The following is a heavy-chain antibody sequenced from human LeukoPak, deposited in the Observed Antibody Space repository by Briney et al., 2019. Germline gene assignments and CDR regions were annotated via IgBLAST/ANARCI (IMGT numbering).Heavy chain of an antibody. J-gene: IGHJ4*02. CDR3: AREAAGGGYYDSSGFQDY. Sequence: ASVKVSCKASGYTFTSYGISWVQQAPGQGLEWMGWISAYNGNTNYAQKFQGRVTITTDESTSTAYMELSSLRSEDTAVYYCAREAAGGGYYDSSGFQDYWGQGTLVTVSS. D-gene: IGHD3-22*01. CDR2: ISAYNGNT. CDR1: GYTFTSYG. V-gene: IGHV1-18*01.